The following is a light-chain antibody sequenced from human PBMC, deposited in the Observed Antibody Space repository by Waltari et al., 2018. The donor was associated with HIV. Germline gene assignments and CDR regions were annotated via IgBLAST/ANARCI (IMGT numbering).Light chain of an antibody. CDR3: QSYDASLSGVI. Sequence: QSVLTQPPSVSGAPGQRVTISCTGSSSNIGAGFDVHWYQQLPGTAPKLLIYGNSNRPSCVPDRFSGSKSGTSASLAITGLQAEDDADYYCQSYDASLSGVIFGGGTELTVL. CDR1: SSNIGAGFD. V-gene: IGLV1-40*01. J-gene: IGLJ2*01. CDR2: GNS.